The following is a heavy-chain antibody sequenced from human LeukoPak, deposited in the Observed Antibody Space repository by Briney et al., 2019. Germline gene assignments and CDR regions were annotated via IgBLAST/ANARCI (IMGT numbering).Heavy chain of an antibody. V-gene: IGHV1-2*02. D-gene: IGHD2-2*01. Sequence: ASVKVSCKASGYTFTGYYMHWVRQAPGQGLEWMGWINPNSGGTNYAQKFQGRVTMTRDPSISTAYMELSRLRSDDTAVYYCARDTSSTRINWFDPWGQGTLVTVSS. CDR1: GYTFTGYY. CDR2: INPNSGGT. CDR3: ARDTSSTRINWFDP. J-gene: IGHJ5*02.